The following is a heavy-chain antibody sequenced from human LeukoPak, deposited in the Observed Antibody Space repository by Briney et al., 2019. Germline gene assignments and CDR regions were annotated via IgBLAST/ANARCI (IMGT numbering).Heavy chain of an antibody. V-gene: IGHV1-69*05. CDR2: IIPIFGTA. D-gene: IGHD1-7*01. CDR3: ARVTLYNWNSNWFDP. CDR1: GGTFSSYA. J-gene: IGHJ5*02. Sequence: GSSVKLSCNSSGGTFSSYAISWVRQAPAQGLEWMGVIIPIFGTANYAQKFQGRVTITTDESTSTAYMELSSLRSEDTAVYYCARVTLYNWNSNWFDPWGQGTLVTVSS.